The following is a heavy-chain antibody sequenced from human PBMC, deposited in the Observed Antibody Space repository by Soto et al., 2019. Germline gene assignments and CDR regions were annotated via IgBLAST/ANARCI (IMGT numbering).Heavy chain of an antibody. D-gene: IGHD6-13*01. V-gene: IGHV4-59*01. CDR1: GGSISSYY. Sequence: QVQLQESGPGLVKPSETLSLTCTVSGGSISSYYWSWIRQPPGKGLEWIGYIYYSGSTNYNPSLKSRVTISVDTSKNQFSLKLSSVTAADTAVYYCASSSSSFAPTERQKYYFDYWGQGTLVTVSS. CDR3: ASSSSSFAPTERQKYYFDY. J-gene: IGHJ4*02. CDR2: IYYSGST.